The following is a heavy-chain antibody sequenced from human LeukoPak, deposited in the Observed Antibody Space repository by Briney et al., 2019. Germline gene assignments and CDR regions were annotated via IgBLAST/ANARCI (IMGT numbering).Heavy chain of an antibody. J-gene: IGHJ4*02. V-gene: IGHV4-59*01. CDR1: GGSISNYH. CDR3: ARASTVTTWSLGY. CDR2: ASYTGST. Sequence: SETLSLTCIVSGGSISNYHWSWIRQPPGKGLEWIGYASYTGSTNCNPSLKSRVTMSVDTSRNQFSLNLSSVTAADTAMYYCARASTVTTWSLGYWGQGILVTVSS. D-gene: IGHD4-17*01.